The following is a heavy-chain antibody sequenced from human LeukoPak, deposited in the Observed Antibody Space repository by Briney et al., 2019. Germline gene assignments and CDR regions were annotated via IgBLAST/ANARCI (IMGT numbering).Heavy chain of an antibody. Sequence: SETLSLTCTVSGGSISSYYWSWIRQPAGKGLEWIGRIYTSGSTNYNPSLKSRVTTSVDTSENQFSLKLSSVTAADTAVYYCARDFKRKEWFGDRNWFDPWGQGTLVTVSS. CDR2: IYTSGST. CDR3: ARDFKRKEWFGDRNWFDP. J-gene: IGHJ5*02. D-gene: IGHD3-10*01. CDR1: GGSISSYY. V-gene: IGHV4-4*07.